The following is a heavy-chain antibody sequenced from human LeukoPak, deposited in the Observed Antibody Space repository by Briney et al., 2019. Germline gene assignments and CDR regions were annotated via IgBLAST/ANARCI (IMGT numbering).Heavy chain of an antibody. J-gene: IGHJ4*02. CDR3: ARPRLPIFGVVDFDY. D-gene: IGHD3-3*01. CDR1: GASINSDY. V-gene: IGHV4-34*01. CDR2: INHSGST. Sequence: SETLSLTCTVSGASINSDYWSWIRQSPGKGLEWIGEINHSGSTNYNPSLKSRVTISVDTSKSQFSLKLSSVTAADTAVYYCARPRLPIFGVVDFDYWGQGTLVTVSS.